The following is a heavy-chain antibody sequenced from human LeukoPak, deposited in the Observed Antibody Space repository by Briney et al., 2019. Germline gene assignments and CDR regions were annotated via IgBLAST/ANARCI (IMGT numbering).Heavy chain of an antibody. CDR3: ARDSLGIAVAGTLDY. CDR2: ISYDGSNK. CDR1: GFTFSSYA. J-gene: IGHJ4*02. D-gene: IGHD6-19*01. V-gene: IGHV3-30*04. Sequence: HPGRSLRLSCAASGFTFSSYAMHWVRQAPGKGLEWVAVISYDGSNKYYADSVKGRFTISRDNSKNTLYLQMNSLRAEDTAVYYCARDSLGIAVAGTLDYWGQGTLVTVSS.